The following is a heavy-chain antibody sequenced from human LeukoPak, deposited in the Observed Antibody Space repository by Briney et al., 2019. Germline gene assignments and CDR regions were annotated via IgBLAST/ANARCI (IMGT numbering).Heavy chain of an antibody. Sequence: GGSLRLSCAASGFTLSSYDMNWVRQAPGKGLEWISYISSSSRTTYYADSVKGRFTISRDNAKNSLDLQMNSLRAEDTAVYYCARRFDLWGQGTLVTVSS. V-gene: IGHV3-48*01. J-gene: IGHJ4*02. CDR2: ISSSSRTT. CDR1: GFTLSSYD. CDR3: ARRFDL.